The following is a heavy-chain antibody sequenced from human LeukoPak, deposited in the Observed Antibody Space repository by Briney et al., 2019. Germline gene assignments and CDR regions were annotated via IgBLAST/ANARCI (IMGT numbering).Heavy chain of an antibody. D-gene: IGHD3-9*01. CDR1: GFTFSSYA. J-gene: IGHJ4*02. V-gene: IGHV3-30-3*01. CDR3: ARDTGSGRYDILTGPFDY. Sequence: GGSLRLSCAASGFTFSSYAMSWIRQAPGKGLEWVAVISYDGSNKYYADSVKGRFTISRDNSKNTLYLQMNSLRAEDTAVYYCARDTGSGRYDILTGPFDYWGQGTLVTVSS. CDR2: ISYDGSNK.